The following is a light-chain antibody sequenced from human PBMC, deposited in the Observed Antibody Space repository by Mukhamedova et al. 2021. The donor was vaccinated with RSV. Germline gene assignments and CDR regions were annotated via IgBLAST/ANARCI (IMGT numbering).Light chain of an antibody. V-gene: IGLV2-18*02. J-gene: IGLJ1*01. CDR1: SSAVGVYNR. CDR3: SSYTSSDTYV. Sequence: CTGTSSAVGVYNRVSWYQQAPGAAPKLVIYEVTNRPSGVPDRFSGSRSGNTASLTISGLHAEDEADYYCSSYTSSDTYVFGTGT. CDR2: EVT.